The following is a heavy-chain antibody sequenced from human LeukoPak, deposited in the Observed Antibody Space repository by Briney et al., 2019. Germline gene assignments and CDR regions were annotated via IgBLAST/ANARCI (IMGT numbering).Heavy chain of an antibody. CDR1: GYTFTSYA. D-gene: IGHD5-12*01. CDR2: SNAGNGNT. CDR3: ARGSGYDFGVIDY. J-gene: IGHJ4*02. Sequence: ASVKVCRKASGYTFTSYAMHWVRQAPGQRLEWMGWSNAGNGNTKYSQEFQGRVTITRDTSASTAYMELSSLRSEDMAVYYCARGSGYDFGVIDYWSQGTLVTVSS. V-gene: IGHV1-3*02.